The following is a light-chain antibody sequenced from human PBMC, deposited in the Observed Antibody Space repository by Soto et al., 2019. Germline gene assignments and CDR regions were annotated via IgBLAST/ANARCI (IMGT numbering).Light chain of an antibody. Sequence: AIQLTQSPSSLSASVGDRVTITCRASQGVSSALAWYQQKPGEAPKLLIYDASSLESGVPSRFSGSGSGTDFTLTISSLQPEDFATYYCQQFNSYPPFGQGTKLEIK. CDR2: DAS. CDR3: QQFNSYPP. V-gene: IGKV1-13*02. CDR1: QGVSSA. J-gene: IGKJ2*01.